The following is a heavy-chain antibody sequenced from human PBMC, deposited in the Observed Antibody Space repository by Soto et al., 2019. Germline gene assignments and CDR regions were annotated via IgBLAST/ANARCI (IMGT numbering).Heavy chain of an antibody. CDR2: ISYDGSNK. Sequence: GGSLRLSCADSGFTFNNYGMHWVRQVSGKGLELVAVISYDGSNKIYADSVKGRFTISRDDSRNTLYVQMNSLRPEDTAVYYCAKDLAGSTLGFFDIWGQGTLVTVSS. CDR3: AKDLAGSTLGFFDI. J-gene: IGHJ3*02. CDR1: GFTFNNYG. V-gene: IGHV3-30*18. D-gene: IGHD3-10*01.